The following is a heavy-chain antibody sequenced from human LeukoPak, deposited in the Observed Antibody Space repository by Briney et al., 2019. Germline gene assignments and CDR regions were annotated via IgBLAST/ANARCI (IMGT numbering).Heavy chain of an antibody. V-gene: IGHV3-66*01. CDR3: ATRYGSGSYHMDV. CDR2: IYTGGGT. J-gene: IGHJ6*02. CDR1: GFTFSSYA. D-gene: IGHD3-10*01. Sequence: GGSLRLSCAASGFTFSSYAMSWVRQAPGKGLEWVSVIYTGGGTFCADSVKGRFTISRDNSKNTLYLQMNSLRAEDTAVYYCATRYGSGSYHMDVWGQGTTVTVSS.